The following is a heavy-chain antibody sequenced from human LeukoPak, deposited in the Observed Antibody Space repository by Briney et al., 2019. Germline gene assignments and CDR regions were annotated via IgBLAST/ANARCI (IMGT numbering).Heavy chain of an antibody. V-gene: IGHV4-39*07. Sequence: GSLRLSCAASGFTFSSYGMSWVRQPPGKGLEWIGTIYYSGSTYYNASLKGRVTISIDTSKNQFSLKLSSVTAADTAVYYCARDAPDYGDDCWGQGTLVTVSS. CDR2: IYYSGST. J-gene: IGHJ4*02. CDR1: GFTFSSYG. CDR3: ARDAPDYGDDC. D-gene: IGHD3-16*01.